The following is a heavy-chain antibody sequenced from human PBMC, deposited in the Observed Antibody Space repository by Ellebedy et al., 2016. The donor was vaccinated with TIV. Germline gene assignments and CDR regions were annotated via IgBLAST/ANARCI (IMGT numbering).Heavy chain of an antibody. CDR2: IYYSGGT. D-gene: IGHD3-3*01. J-gene: IGHJ6*01. CDR3: ARVRFRLVPSQYYYGLDV. Sequence: MPGGSLRLSCTVSGGSISTYYWNWIRQSPGKGLEGIGYIYYSGGTSYNPSLRSRVTLSVDTSKNQISLNLSSVTAADTAVYYCARVRFRLVPSQYYYGLDVWGQGTTVTVSS. CDR1: GGSISTYY. V-gene: IGHV4-59*01.